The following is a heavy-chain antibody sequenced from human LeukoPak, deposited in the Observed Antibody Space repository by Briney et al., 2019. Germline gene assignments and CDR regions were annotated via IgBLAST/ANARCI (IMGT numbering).Heavy chain of an antibody. CDR2: IRYDGSDT. Sequence: PGGSLRLSCAASGFIFSDYGMHWVRQAPGKGLEWVAFIRYDGSDTYYADSVKGRFTNSRDDSKNTLYLQMNSLRPEDTAVNYCAKLYGSGTSYHPLDYWGQGTLVTASS. V-gene: IGHV3-30*02. CDR1: GFIFSDYG. CDR3: AKLYGSGTSYHPLDY. D-gene: IGHD3-10*01. J-gene: IGHJ4*02.